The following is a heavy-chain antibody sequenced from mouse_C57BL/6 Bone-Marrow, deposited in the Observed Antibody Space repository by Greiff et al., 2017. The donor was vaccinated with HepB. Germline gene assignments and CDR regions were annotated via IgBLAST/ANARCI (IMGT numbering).Heavy chain of an antibody. D-gene: IGHD1-1*01. CDR2: IYPGDGDT. V-gene: IGHV1-80*01. CDR1: GYAFSSYW. Sequence: QVQLQQSGAELVKPGASVKISCKASGYAFSSYWMNWVKQRPGKGLEWIGQIYPGDGDTNYNGKFKGKATLTADKSSSTAYMQLSSLTSEDSAVYFCARRSYYYGSWFAYWGQGTLVTVSA. CDR3: ARRSYYYGSWFAY. J-gene: IGHJ3*01.